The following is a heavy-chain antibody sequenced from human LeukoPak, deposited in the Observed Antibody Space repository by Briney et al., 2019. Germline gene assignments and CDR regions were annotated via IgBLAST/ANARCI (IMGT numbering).Heavy chain of an antibody. D-gene: IGHD3-10*01. V-gene: IGHV4-34*01. CDR2: INHSGST. CDR3: ARGIVRYYYGSGALDY. CDR1: GGSFSGYY. J-gene: IGHJ4*02. Sequence: PSETLSLTGAVYGGSFSGYYWSWIRQPPGKGLEWIGEINHSGSTNYNPSLKSRVTISVDTSKNQFSLKLSSVTAADTAVYYCARGIVRYYYGSGALDYWGQGTLVTVSS.